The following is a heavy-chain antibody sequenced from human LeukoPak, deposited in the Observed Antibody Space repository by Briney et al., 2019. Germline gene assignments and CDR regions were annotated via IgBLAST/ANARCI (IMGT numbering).Heavy chain of an antibody. D-gene: IGHD1-1*01. CDR1: GFTFSSYS. V-gene: IGHV3-21*01. CDR2: ISSSSSYI. J-gene: IGHJ4*02. Sequence: GGSLRLSCAASGFTFSSYSMNWVRQAPGKGLEWVSSISSSSSYIYYADSVKGRFTISRDNAKNSLYLQMNSLRAEDTAVYYCARDKAGRHPYSYFDYWGQGTLVTVSS. CDR3: ARDKAGRHPYSYFDY.